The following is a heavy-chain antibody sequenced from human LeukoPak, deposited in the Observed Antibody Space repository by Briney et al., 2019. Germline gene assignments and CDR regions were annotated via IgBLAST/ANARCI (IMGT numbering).Heavy chain of an antibody. CDR2: ISGSGGST. V-gene: IGHV3-23*01. CDR1: GFTFSSYS. J-gene: IGHJ6*02. CDR3: AKDSSKGGGSSWRMDV. D-gene: IGHD6-13*01. Sequence: GGSLRLSCAASGFTFSSYSMNWVRQAPGKGLEWVSAISGSGGSTYYADSVKGRFTISRDNSKNTLYLQMNSLRAEDTAVYYCAKDSSKGGGSSWRMDVWGQGTTVTVSS.